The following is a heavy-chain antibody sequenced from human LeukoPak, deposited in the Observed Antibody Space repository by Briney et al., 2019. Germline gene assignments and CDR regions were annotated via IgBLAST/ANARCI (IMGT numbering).Heavy chain of an antibody. CDR1: GGSISSPDYY. J-gene: IGHJ4*02. CDR3: ASRRITIFGVVIPFDY. V-gene: IGHV4-39*01. Sequence: SETLSLTCSVSGGSISSPDYYWGWIRQPPGKGLEWIGSIYYSGNTFHNPSLNSRVTISVDSPKNQLSLDLSSVTAADTAVYYCASRRITIFGVVIPFDYWGQGTLVTVSS. CDR2: IYYSGNT. D-gene: IGHD3-3*01.